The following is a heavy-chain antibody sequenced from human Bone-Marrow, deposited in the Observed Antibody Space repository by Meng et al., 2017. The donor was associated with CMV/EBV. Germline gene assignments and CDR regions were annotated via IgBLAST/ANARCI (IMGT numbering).Heavy chain of an antibody. D-gene: IGHD3-22*01. J-gene: IGHJ4*02. V-gene: IGHV3-21*01. CDR2: ISSTSADI. CDR1: GFTFRYDS. CDR3: ARSYYYDSSAYYYDY. Sequence: VQLVESVGGLVKPGGSLRLSCAASGFTFRYDSMNWVRQAPGKGLEWVSSISSTSADIYYADSVKGRFTISRDNAKNSLYLQMNSLRAEDTAVFYCARSYYYDSSAYYYDYWGQGTLVTVSS.